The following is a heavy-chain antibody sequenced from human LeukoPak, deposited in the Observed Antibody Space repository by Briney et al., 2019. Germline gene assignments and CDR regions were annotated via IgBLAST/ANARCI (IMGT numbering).Heavy chain of an antibody. CDR3: ARPPVRYDSSGYYYEDY. J-gene: IGHJ4*02. D-gene: IGHD3-22*01. CDR1: GYSFTSYW. V-gene: IGHV5-51*01. Sequence: GESLKISCKGSGYSFTSYWIGWVRQMPGKGPEWMGIIYPGDSDTRYSPSFQGQVTISADKSISTAYLQWSSLKASDTAMYYCARPPVRYDSSGYYYEDYWGQGTLVTVSS. CDR2: IYPGDSDT.